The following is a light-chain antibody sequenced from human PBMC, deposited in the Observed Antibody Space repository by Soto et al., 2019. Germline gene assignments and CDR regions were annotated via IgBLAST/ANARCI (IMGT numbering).Light chain of an antibody. J-gene: IGKJ3*01. CDR1: QRVSSTY. CDR2: GAA. V-gene: IGKV3-20*01. Sequence: EVVLTQSPDTLSLFPGERATLSCRASQRVSSTYFAWYRQKPGQPPSLLIYGAANRATGVPARFSGSGSGTDCTLTSSRLEREDFAGYYCQEDYSSPPGCTFGPRTTVEVK. CDR3: QEDYSSPPGCT.